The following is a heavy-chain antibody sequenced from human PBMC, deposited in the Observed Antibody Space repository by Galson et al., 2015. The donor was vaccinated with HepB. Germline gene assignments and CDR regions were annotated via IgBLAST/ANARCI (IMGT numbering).Heavy chain of an antibody. CDR2: LSGGGGNI. J-gene: IGHJ4*02. CDR3: AKNLWFGDLPSFDH. V-gene: IGHV3-23*01. CDR1: GFTFTNHA. D-gene: IGHD3-10*01. Sequence: SLRLSCAASGFTFTNHAMSWVRQAAGKGLEWVSVLSGGGGNIHYADSVKGRFTISRDTSKNTLYLQMNSLRAEDTAVYYCAKNLWFGDLPSFDHWGQGTLVTVSS.